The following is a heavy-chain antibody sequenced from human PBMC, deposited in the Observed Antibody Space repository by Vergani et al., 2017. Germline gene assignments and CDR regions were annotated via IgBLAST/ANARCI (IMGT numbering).Heavy chain of an antibody. CDR1: GFTFQAFA. CDR3: VKDKDYDADGPFDL. D-gene: IGHD3-16*01. Sequence: VEAGGGLVQPGGSLRLSCTASGFTFQAFAFHWVRQVSGRGLEGVSGIDRNYGVKNGNSFEGRFSISRDNAKKAVFLQMNNLRHEDTALYFCVKDKDYDADGPFDLWCRGTLVTVSS. J-gene: IGHJ2*01. V-gene: IGHV3-9*01. CDR2: IDRNYGVK.